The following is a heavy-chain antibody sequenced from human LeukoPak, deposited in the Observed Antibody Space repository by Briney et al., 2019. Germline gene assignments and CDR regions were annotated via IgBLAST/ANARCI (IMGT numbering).Heavy chain of an antibody. V-gene: IGHV3-23*01. CDR2: IRGSGGST. J-gene: IGHJ6*03. CDR3: AKVAKGSSWYPSTSGYYMDV. Sequence: PGGSLRLSCAASGFTCSSYAMSWVRQAPGKGLEWVSAIRGSGGSTYYADSVKGRFTISRDNSKNTLYLQMNSLRAEDTAVYYCAKVAKGSSWYPSTSGYYMDVWGKGTTVTVSS. D-gene: IGHD6-13*01. CDR1: GFTCSSYA.